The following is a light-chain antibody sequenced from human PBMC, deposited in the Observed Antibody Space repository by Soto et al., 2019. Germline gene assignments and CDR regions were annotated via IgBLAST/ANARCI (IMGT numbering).Light chain of an antibody. Sequence: DIQMTQSPSSLSASVGDRVTITCQASQDISNYLNWYQQKPGKAPKLLIYDASNLETGVQSRFSGSGSGTDFTFTISSLQPEDIATYYCQQYDNPCTFGQGTKVEIK. CDR2: DAS. J-gene: IGKJ1*01. V-gene: IGKV1-33*01. CDR3: QQYDNPCT. CDR1: QDISNY.